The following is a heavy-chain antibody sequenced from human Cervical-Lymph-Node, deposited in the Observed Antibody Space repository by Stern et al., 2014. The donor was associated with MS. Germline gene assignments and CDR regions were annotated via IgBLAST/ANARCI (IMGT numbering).Heavy chain of an antibody. D-gene: IGHD2-15*01. J-gene: IGHJ4*02. CDR3: ARASTRGFDY. V-gene: IGHV1-69*01. CDR1: GGTFSSYA. CDR2: IIPIFGAP. Sequence: VQLVQSGAEVKKPGSSVNVSRKASGGTFSSYAINWVRQAPGQGLYWMGGIIPIFGAPNYAQKFQGRVTITADESTSTVYMQLSSLKSEDTAVYYCARASTRGFDYWGQGTLVTVSS.